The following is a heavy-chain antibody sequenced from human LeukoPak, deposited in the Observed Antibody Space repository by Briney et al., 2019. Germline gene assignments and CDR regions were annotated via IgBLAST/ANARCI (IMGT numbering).Heavy chain of an antibody. V-gene: IGHV1-69*05. Sequence: SVKVSCKASGGTLSSYAISWVRQAPGQGLEWMGGIIPIFGTANYAQKFQGRVTITTDESTSTAYMELSSLRSEDTAVYYCARGSPWFSGSNLATWGQGTLVTVSS. D-gene: IGHD1-26*01. J-gene: IGHJ4*02. CDR2: IIPIFGTA. CDR3: ARGSPWFSGSNLAT. CDR1: GGTLSSYA.